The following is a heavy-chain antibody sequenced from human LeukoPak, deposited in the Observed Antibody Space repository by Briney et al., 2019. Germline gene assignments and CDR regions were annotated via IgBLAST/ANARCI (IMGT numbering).Heavy chain of an antibody. J-gene: IGHJ4*02. D-gene: IGHD6-19*01. Sequence: SETLSLTCTVSGGSISSYYWGWIRQPPGKGLEWIGSIYYSGSTYYNPSLKSRVTVSVDTSKNQFSLKLTSVTAADTAVYYCASGGLNSGSPFDDWGQGTLVTVSS. CDR2: IYYSGST. CDR3: ASGGLNSGSPFDD. V-gene: IGHV4-39*01. CDR1: GGSISSYY.